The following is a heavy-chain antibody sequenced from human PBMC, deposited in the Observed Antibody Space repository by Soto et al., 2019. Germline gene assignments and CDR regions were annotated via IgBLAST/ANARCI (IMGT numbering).Heavy chain of an antibody. V-gene: IGHV4-59*08. J-gene: IGHJ4*02. CDR3: ASHASVTAAFDS. Sequence: SETLSRTCNVSGCSITIYYWSWIRQPPGKRLEWIGFIHHSGSTTYNPSLKSRVTISIDTSSNQSSLRLTSVTAADTAVYYCASHASVTAAFDSWGQG. CDR1: GCSITIYY. D-gene: IGHD2-2*01. CDR2: IHHSGST.